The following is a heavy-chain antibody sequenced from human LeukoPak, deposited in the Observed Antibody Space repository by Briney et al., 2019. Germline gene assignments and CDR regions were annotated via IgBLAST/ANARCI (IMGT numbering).Heavy chain of an antibody. V-gene: IGHV3-30-3*01. CDR1: GFTFSSYW. Sequence: PGGSLRLSCAASGFTFSSYWMSWVRQAPGKGLEWVTVISYDGSKKYYTDSVKGRFTISRDNSKNTVYLQMNSLRVEDTAVYYCARGALEYSGYDQTFDYWAQGTLVTVSS. J-gene: IGHJ4*02. D-gene: IGHD5-12*01. CDR3: ARGALEYSGYDQTFDY. CDR2: ISYDGSKK.